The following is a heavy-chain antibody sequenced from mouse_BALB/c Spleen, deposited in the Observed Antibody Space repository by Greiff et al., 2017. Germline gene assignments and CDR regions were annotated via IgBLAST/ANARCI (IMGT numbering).Heavy chain of an antibody. Sequence: EVQLQESGAELVKPGASVKLSCTASGFNIKDTYMHWVKQRPEQGLEWIGRIDPANGNTKYDPKFQGKATITADTSSNTAYLQLSSLTSEDTAVYYCARRGYDRYFDVWGAGTTVTVSS. CDR2: IDPANGNT. D-gene: IGHD2-2*01. CDR3: ARRGYDRYFDV. CDR1: GFNIKDTY. J-gene: IGHJ1*01. V-gene: IGHV14-3*02.